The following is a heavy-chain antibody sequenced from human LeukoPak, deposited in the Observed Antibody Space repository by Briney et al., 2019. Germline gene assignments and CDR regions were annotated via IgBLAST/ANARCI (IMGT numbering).Heavy chain of an antibody. V-gene: IGHV1-18*01. CDR2: INPYNANT. J-gene: IGHJ5*02. Sequence: ASVKVSCKASGYTFTSYGISWVRQAPGQGLEWMGWINPYNANTKYAQKLQGRVTMTTDTSTSTAYMELRGLGSGDTAVYYCARDLTPPHCTSTSCPRGGWFDPWGQGTLVTVSS. CDR3: ARDLTPPHCTSTSCPRGGWFDP. D-gene: IGHD2-2*01. CDR1: GYTFTSYG.